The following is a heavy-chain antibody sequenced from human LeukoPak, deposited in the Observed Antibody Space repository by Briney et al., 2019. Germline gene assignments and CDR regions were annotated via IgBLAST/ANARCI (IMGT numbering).Heavy chain of an antibody. D-gene: IGHD1-7*01. CDR2: IRQDGSEK. V-gene: IGHV3-7*01. Sequence: GGSLRLSFAASGFTLCSYWVSWVRQAPGEGVEWLANIRQDGSEKYYVDSVKGRFTISRDNAKNSLYLQMNSLRAEDTAVYYCATNWNFRFDYWGQGTLVTVS. CDR3: ATNWNFRFDY. J-gene: IGHJ4*02. CDR1: GFTLCSYW.